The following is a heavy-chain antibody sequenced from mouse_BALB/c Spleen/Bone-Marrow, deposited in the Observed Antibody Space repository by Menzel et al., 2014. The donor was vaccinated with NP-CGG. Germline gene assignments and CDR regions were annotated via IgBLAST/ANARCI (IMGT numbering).Heavy chain of an antibody. J-gene: IGHJ3*01. CDR2: IRLKSNNYAT. V-gene: IGHV6-6*02. Sequence: EVQGVESGGGLVQPGGSMKLSCVASGFTFSNYWTNWVRQSPEKGLEWVAEIRLKSNNYATHYAESVKGRFTISRDDSKSSVYLQMNNLRAEDTGIYYCTTGFAYWGQGTLVTVSA. CDR3: TTGFAY. CDR1: GFTFSNYW.